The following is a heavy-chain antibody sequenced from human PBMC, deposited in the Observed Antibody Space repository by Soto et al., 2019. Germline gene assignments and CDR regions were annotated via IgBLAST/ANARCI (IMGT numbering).Heavy chain of an antibody. J-gene: IGHJ6*02. CDR1: GGSFSDYY. CDR2: INQSGST. CDR3: ARAVVTTHYYYGMDV. Sequence: SLTCAVYGGSFSDYYWSWIRQPPGKGLEWIGEINQSGSTNYNPSLKSRVTLSVDTSKSQFSVNLSSVTAADTAVYYCARAVVTTHYYYGMDVWGQGTTVTVSS. V-gene: IGHV4-34*01. D-gene: IGHD2-21*02.